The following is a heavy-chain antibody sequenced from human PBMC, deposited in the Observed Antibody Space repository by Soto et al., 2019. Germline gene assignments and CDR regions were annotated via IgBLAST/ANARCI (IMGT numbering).Heavy chain of an antibody. CDR1: GGTFSSYA. Sequence: ASVKVSCKASGGTFSSYAISWVRQAPGQGLEWMGGIIPIFGTANYAQKFQGRVTITADESTSTAYMELSSLRSEDTAVYYCARVGGYCSGGSCYDAFDIWGQGTMVTVSS. J-gene: IGHJ3*02. D-gene: IGHD2-15*01. CDR3: ARVGGYCSGGSCYDAFDI. CDR2: IIPIFGTA. V-gene: IGHV1-69*13.